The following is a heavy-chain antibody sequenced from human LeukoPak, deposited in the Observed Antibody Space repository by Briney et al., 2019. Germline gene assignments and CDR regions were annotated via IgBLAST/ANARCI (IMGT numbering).Heavy chain of an antibody. CDR3: ARDRGWDTEMVRIDS. V-gene: IGHV1-18*01. Sequence: ASVKVSCKASGYTFSTYGITWVRQAPGQGLEWMGWISAYNGDTDYAQKFQGRVTMTTDTSTNTAYLEVRSLTSDDTAMYYCARDRGWDTEMVRIDSWGQGTLVTVSS. J-gene: IGHJ4*02. CDR1: GYTFSTYG. D-gene: IGHD5-18*01. CDR2: ISAYNGDT.